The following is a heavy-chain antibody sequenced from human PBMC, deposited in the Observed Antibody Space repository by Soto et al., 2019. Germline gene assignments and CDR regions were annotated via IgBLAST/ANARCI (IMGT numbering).Heavy chain of an antibody. CDR3: VKGNQLLRYYFEF. CDR2: ITSDGDNT. J-gene: IGHJ4*02. CDR1: GFTFSNYA. D-gene: IGHD3-9*01. V-gene: IGHV3-64D*06. Sequence: PGGSLRLSCSVSGFTFSNYAMHWVRQAPGEGLEYVSGITSDGDNTYHADSVKGRFTISRDNSKSTLYLQMSSLRVEDTAIYYCVKGNQLLRYYFEFWGQGTLVTVSS.